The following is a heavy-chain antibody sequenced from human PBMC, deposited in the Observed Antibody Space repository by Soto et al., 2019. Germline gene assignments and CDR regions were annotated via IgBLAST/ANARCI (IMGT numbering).Heavy chain of an antibody. CDR3: ARGASSVTTFYFDL. V-gene: IGHV1-3*01. CDR2: INPGNGTT. J-gene: IGHJ2*01. Sequence: QVQVVQSGAEVKKPGASVKVSCKASGYTFTSYARNWGRKPPGKRLGGMGWINPGNGTTKNSQKFKGRVTITRDTFASTAYMELSSLRSEDTAVYYCARGASSVTTFYFDLWGRGTLVTVSS. D-gene: IGHD4-17*01. CDR1: GYTFTSYA.